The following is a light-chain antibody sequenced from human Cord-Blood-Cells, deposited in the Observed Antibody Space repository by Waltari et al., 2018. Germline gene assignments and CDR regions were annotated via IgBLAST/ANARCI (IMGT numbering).Light chain of an antibody. CDR1: QSVSSY. CDR2: DAS. CDR3: QQRSNWST. Sequence: EIVXTQSPAXLXXSPGEXXXLSCRASQSVSSYLAWYQQKPGQAPRLLIYDASNRATGIPARFSGSGSGTDFTLTISSLEPEDFAVYYCQQRSNWSTFGQGTKLEIK. J-gene: IGKJ2*01. V-gene: IGKV3-11*01.